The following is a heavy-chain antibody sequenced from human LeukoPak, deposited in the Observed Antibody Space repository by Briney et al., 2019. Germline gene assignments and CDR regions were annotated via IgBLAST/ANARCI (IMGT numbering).Heavy chain of an antibody. CDR3: ARDIEPDGYNSGPFDY. Sequence: TGGSLRLSCAASGFTFSDYYMSWIRQAPGKGLEWVSYISSRGSTIYYADSVKGRFTISRDNAKNSLYLQMNSLRAEDTAVYYCARDIEPDGYNSGPFDYWGQGTLVTVSS. V-gene: IGHV3-11*04. J-gene: IGHJ4*02. CDR1: GFTFSDYY. CDR2: ISSRGSTI. D-gene: IGHD5-24*01.